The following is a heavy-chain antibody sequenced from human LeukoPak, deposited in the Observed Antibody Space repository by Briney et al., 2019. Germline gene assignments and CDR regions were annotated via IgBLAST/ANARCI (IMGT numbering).Heavy chain of an antibody. CDR2: ISGSGGRT. D-gene: IGHD3-22*01. Sequence: GGSLRLSCAASGFTFSAYAMNWVRQAPGKGLEWVSSISGSGGRTYYADSVKGRFTISRDNSKNTLYLQLNGLRAEDTAVYYCAKEGEYYDSSGYSGFDYWGQGTLVTVSS. V-gene: IGHV3-23*01. CDR1: GFTFSAYA. J-gene: IGHJ4*02. CDR3: AKEGEYYDSSGYSGFDY.